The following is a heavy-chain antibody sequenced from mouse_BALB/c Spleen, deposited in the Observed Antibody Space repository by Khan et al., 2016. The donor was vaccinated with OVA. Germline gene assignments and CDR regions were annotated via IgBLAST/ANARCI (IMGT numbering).Heavy chain of an antibody. J-gene: IGHJ3*01. CDR3: ARHNYGPFAY. CDR2: IGSGGDYI. V-gene: IGHV5-9-3*01. Sequence: EVELVESGGDLVKPGGSLKLSCSASGFTFSTYAMSWVRQTPEKRLEWVATIGSGGDYIYYPDIVKGRFTISRDNAKNTLYLQMSSLRSEDTAMDDWARHNYGPFAYWGQGTLVTVPA. D-gene: IGHD1-1*01. CDR1: GFTFSTYA.